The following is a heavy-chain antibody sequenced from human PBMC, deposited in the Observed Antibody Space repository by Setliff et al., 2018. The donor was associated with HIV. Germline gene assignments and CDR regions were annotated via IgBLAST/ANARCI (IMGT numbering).Heavy chain of an antibody. CDR2: IYSNGNT. CDR1: GGSISSRSYY. D-gene: IGHD3-10*01. V-gene: IGHV4-61*02. Sequence: SETLSLTCTVSGGSISSRSYYWSWLRQPAGKGLEWIGRIYSNGNTDYNPSLKSRVNISEDTSKNQFSLKVNSVTAADTAMYYCARHDITLVRGLVWGQGTTVTGSS. CDR3: ARHDITLVRGLV. J-gene: IGHJ6*02.